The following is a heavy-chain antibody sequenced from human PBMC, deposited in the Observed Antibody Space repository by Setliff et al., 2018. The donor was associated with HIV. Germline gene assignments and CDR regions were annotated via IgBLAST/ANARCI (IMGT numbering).Heavy chain of an antibody. Sequence: GASVKVSCKASGGTFSSYAISWVRQAPGQGLEWMGGIIPIFGTANYAQKFQGRVTITTDESTSTAYMELSSLRSDDTAVYYCASSWYKFYYGMDVWGQGTTVTVSS. D-gene: IGHD6-13*01. CDR1: GGTFSSYA. J-gene: IGHJ6*02. CDR3: ASSWYKFYYGMDV. V-gene: IGHV1-69*05. CDR2: IIPIFGTA.